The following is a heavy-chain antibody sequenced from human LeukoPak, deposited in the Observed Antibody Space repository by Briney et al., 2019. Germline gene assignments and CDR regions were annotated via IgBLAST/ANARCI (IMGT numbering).Heavy chain of an antibody. CDR1: GFTFSSYW. J-gene: IGHJ4*02. Sequence: GGSLRLSCAASGFTFSSYWMSWVRQAPGKGLEWVANIKQDGSEKYYVDSVKGRFTISRDNAKNSLYLQMNSLRAEDTAVYYCARGNYDFWSGYYPDYWGQGTLVTVSS. CDR2: IKQDGSEK. CDR3: ARGNYDFWSGYYPDY. V-gene: IGHV3-7*01. D-gene: IGHD3-3*01.